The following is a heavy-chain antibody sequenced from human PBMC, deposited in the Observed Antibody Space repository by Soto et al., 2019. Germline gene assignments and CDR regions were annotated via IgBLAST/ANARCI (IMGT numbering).Heavy chain of an antibody. CDR3: ARVGCSGGSCPYYYYGMDV. D-gene: IGHD2-15*01. V-gene: IGHV3-11*05. CDR1: GFTFSDYY. Sequence: GGSLRLSCAASGFTFSDYYMSWIRQAPGKGLEWVSYISSSSSYTNYADSVKGRFTISRDNAKNSLYLQMNSLRAEDTAVYYCARVGCSGGSCPYYYYGMDVWGQGTTVTVSS. CDR2: ISSSSSYT. J-gene: IGHJ6*02.